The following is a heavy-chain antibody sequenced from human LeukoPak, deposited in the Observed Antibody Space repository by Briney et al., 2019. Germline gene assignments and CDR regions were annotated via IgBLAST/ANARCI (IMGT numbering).Heavy chain of an antibody. Sequence: PSETLSLTCAVYGGSFSGYYWSWIRQPPGKGLEWIGNVYYSGTTYYNPSLKSRVTISVDTSKNQVSLKLNSVTAADTAVYYCARQFASGSYNYWGQGTLVTVSS. CDR1: GGSFSGYY. J-gene: IGHJ4*02. V-gene: IGHV4-34*01. CDR2: VYYSGTT. CDR3: ARQFASGSYNY. D-gene: IGHD3-10*01.